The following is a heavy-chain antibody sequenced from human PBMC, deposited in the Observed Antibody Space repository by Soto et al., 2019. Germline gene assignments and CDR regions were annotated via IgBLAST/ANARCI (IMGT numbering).Heavy chain of an antibody. V-gene: IGHV1-2*02. CDR1: GYTFTGYY. Sequence: ASVKLSCKSSGYTFTGYYSNWVRQAPGQGLEWMGWVNPNTGVTRYAQKFQGRVTMTRDTSINTAYMELSRLTSDDTAVYYCTTLRSDPWGQGTLVTVSS. CDR3: TTLRSDP. J-gene: IGHJ5*02. CDR2: VNPNTGVT.